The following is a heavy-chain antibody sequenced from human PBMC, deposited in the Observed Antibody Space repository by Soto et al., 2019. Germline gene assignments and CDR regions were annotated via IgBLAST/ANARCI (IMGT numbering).Heavy chain of an antibody. CDR2: INPNSGGI. V-gene: IGHV1-2*02. CDR3: ARNTYSRRWGGGMDV. J-gene: IGHJ6*02. Sequence: ASVKVSCKASGYTFTDYDIHWVRQAPGQGLEWMGWINPNSGGINYAQKFQGRVTVTRDTSVTTGYMELSRLRSDDTAVYYCARNTYSRRWGGGMDVWGQGTTVTVSS. D-gene: IGHD1-26*01. CDR1: GYTFTDYD.